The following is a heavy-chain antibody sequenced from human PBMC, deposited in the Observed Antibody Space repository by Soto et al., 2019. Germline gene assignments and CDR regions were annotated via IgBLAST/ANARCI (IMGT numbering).Heavy chain of an antibody. J-gene: IGHJ6*02. CDR3: ARPRESSTSPPYFYYPMAV. V-gene: IGHV1-69*12. D-gene: IGHD3-10*01. CDR2: IIPTFGPA. CDR1: GGTFSNYA. Sequence: QVHLVQSGPEVKKPESSVKVSCKASGGTFSNYAFSWVRQAPGQGLEWLGGIIPTFGPAIYARNFQGRVTITADESATTLYLELSSLTSEDTAIYFCARPRESSTSPPYFYYPMAVWGQGTAVTVSS.